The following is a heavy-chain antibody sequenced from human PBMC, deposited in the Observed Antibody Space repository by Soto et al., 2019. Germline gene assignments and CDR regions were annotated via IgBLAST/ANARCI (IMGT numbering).Heavy chain of an antibody. Sequence: SGGSLRLSCAASGFNFSSYAMHWVRQAPGKGLEWVPVISYDGSNKYYADSVKGRLTITRDNPKNTLYLQMSSLRAEDTSVYYCAAGEYSGIYYYYYGMDGWGQVTTVTVSS. D-gene: IGHD1-26*01. J-gene: IGHJ6*02. V-gene: IGHV3-30-3*01. CDR3: AAGEYSGIYYYYYGMDG. CDR2: ISYDGSNK. CDR1: GFNFSSYA.